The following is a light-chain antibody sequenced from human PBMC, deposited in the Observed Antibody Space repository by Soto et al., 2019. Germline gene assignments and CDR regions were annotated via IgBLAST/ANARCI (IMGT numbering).Light chain of an antibody. Sequence: QSALTQPASVSGSPGQSITITCTGTSSDIGSYDLVSWYQQHPGKAPKLIIYEVFKRPSGVSNRFSGSKSGNTASLTISGLQAEDEADYHCSSYGGSRGVFGGGTKLTVL. V-gene: IGLV2-23*02. CDR2: EVF. CDR1: SSDIGSYDL. J-gene: IGLJ3*02. CDR3: SSYGGSRGV.